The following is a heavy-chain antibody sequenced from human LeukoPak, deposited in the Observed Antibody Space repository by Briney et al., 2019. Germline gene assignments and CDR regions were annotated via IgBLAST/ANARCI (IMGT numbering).Heavy chain of an antibody. J-gene: IGHJ6*02. CDR2: INPSGGST. CDR3: ARVPQNTITISGMDV. Sequence: ASVNVSCKASGYTFTSYYMHWVRQAPRQGREWMGVINPSGGSTSYAQKVQGRVTMTRDTSTSTVYMELSSLRSEDTAVYYCARVPQNTITISGMDVWGQGTTVTVSS. D-gene: IGHD3-9*01. V-gene: IGHV1-46*01. CDR1: GYTFTSYY.